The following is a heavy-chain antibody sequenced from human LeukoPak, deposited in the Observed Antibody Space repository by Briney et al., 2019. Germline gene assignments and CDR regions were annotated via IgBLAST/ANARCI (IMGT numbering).Heavy chain of an antibody. J-gene: IGHJ3*02. CDR2: INHSGST. Sequence: GESXXGYFWSWVRQPPGKGLEWIGEINHSGSTNYNPSLKSDVTISMDTSSNRFYLKVTSVTAADTAIYYCAREDRNGYKYVFDIWGQGTMVTVSS. D-gene: IGHD5-24*01. CDR3: AREDRNGYKYVFDI. CDR1: GESXXGYF. V-gene: IGHV4-34*01.